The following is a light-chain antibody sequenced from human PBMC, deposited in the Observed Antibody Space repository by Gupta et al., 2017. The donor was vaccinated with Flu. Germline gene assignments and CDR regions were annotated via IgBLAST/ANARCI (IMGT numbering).Light chain of an antibody. Sequence: DIQLTQYPSSLSASVGDRVTITCRASQSISIYLNWYQQKPGKAPEVLIYAASSLQGGVPSRFSGSGSGTDFTLTISSLQPEDFAAYYCQQTYKSPLTFGHGTRLEIK. V-gene: IGKV1-39*01. CDR2: AAS. CDR1: QSISIY. J-gene: IGKJ5*01. CDR3: QQTYKSPLT.